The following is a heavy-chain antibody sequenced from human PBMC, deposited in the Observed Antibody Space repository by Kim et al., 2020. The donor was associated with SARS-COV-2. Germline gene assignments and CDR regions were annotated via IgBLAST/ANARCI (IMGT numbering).Heavy chain of an antibody. CDR3: ASSRAVYYYMDV. J-gene: IGHJ6*03. V-gene: IGHV3-64*01. D-gene: IGHD6-19*01. CDR1: GFTFSSYA. Sequence: GGSLRLSCAASGFTFSSYAMHWVRQAPGKGLEYVSAISSNGGSTYYANSVKGRFTISRYNSKNTLYLQMGSLRAEDMAVYYCASSRAVYYYMDVWGKGTT. CDR2: ISSNGGST.